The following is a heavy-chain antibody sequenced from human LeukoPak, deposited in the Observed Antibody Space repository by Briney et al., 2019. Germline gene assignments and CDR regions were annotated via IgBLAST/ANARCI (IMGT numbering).Heavy chain of an antibody. Sequence: GGSVRLSCAASGFIFSDYGMHWVRQAPGKGLEWVAFIQYDGNNKYYADSVKGRFTISRDNSKNTVYLQMNSLRAEDTAVYYCAKDPTHFRVWDDYDNTRLNYWGQGTLVTVSS. CDR1: GFIFSDYG. J-gene: IGHJ4*02. CDR3: AKDPTHFRVWDDYDNTRLNY. D-gene: IGHD3-22*01. V-gene: IGHV3-30*02. CDR2: IQYDGNNK.